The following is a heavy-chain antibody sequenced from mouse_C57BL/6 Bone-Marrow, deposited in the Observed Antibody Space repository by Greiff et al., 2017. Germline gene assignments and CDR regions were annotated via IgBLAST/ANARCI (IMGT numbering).Heavy chain of an antibody. J-gene: IGHJ2*01. Sequence: EVQRVESGAELVRPGASVKLSCTASGFNIKDDYMHWVKQSPEQGLEWIGWIDPENGDTEYASKFQGKATITADTSSNTDYLQLSSLTSENTAVYYCATSLRSYFDYWGKGTTLTVSS. V-gene: IGHV14-4*01. D-gene: IGHD1-1*01. CDR1: GFNIKDDY. CDR3: ATSLRSYFDY. CDR2: IDPENGDT.